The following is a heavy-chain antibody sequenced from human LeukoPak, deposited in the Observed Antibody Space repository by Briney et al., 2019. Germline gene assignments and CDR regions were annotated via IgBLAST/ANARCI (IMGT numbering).Heavy chain of an antibody. CDR2: ISARGDIT. CDR1: GFIFANYG. J-gene: IGHJ4*02. D-gene: IGHD1-26*01. Sequence: GGSLRLSCASSGFIFANYGMLWIRQAPGKGLEWVSIISARGDITHYADSVKGRFTLSRDNSKNTLDLQMNSLTVEDTAIYYCAKGRGGIYYDYDCWGQGTLVTVSS. V-gene: IGHV3-23*01. CDR3: AKGRGGIYYDYDC.